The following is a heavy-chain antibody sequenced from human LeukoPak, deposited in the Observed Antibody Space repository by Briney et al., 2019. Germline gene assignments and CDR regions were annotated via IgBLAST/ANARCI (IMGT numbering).Heavy chain of an antibody. D-gene: IGHD3-16*01. J-gene: IGHJ6*03. CDR3: ARETSQKGAHYMDV. CDR1: GGSISSYY. CDR2: IYYSGYT. Sequence: SETLSLTCTVSGGSISSYYWSWIRQPPGKGLEWIGDIYYSGYTNYSPSLKSRVTISVDTSKNQFSLKLRSVTAADTAVYYCARETSQKGAHYMDVWGKGTTVTISS. V-gene: IGHV4-59*01.